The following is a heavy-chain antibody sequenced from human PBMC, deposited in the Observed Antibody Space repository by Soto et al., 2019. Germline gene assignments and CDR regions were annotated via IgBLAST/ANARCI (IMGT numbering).Heavy chain of an antibody. CDR1: GFTFSSYS. V-gene: IGHV3-21*01. J-gene: IGHJ4*02. Sequence: EVQLVESGGGLVKPGGSLRLSCAASGFTFSSYSMNWVRQAPGKGLEWVSSISSSSSYIYYADSVKGRFTISRDNAKNSLYLQMNSPRAEDTAVYYCARDYDTHSSRWYDYWGQGTLVTVSS. CDR2: ISSSSSYI. CDR3: ARDYDTHSSRWYDY. D-gene: IGHD6-13*01.